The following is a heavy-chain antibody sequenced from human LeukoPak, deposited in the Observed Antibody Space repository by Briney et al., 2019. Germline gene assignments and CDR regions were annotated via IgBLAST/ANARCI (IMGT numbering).Heavy chain of an antibody. V-gene: IGHV3-48*01. J-gene: IGHJ4*02. Sequence: PGGSLRLSCAATGSTLSSYSMNWGRQAPGKGLEWVSHISISGSTTHYADSVRGRFTISRDSAKNSLYLQMNSLRAEDTAVYYCSTAKFDYWGQGTLLTVSS. CDR3: STAKFDY. CDR1: GSTLSSYS. CDR2: ISISGSTT.